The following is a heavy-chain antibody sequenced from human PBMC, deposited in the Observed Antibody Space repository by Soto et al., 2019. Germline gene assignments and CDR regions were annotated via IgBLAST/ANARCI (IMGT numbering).Heavy chain of an antibody. D-gene: IGHD3-3*01. CDR1: GGSFSGYY. CDR2: INHSGST. V-gene: IGHV4-34*01. J-gene: IGHJ4*02. Sequence: QVQLQQWGAGLLKPSETLSLTCAVYGGSFSGYYWSWIRQPPGKGLEWIGEINHSGSTNYNPSLKWRVTISVDTSNTHFSLTLSSVTAADRAVDYWARSLPLGSGLTYYFDYWGQGTLVTVSS. CDR3: ARSLPLGSGLTYYFDY.